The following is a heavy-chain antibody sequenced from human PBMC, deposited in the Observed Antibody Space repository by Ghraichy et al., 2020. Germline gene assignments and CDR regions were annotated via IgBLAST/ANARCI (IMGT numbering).Heavy chain of an antibody. D-gene: IGHD2-21*01. V-gene: IGHV4-4*02. CDR3: ARVPYSYYDMGV. CDR1: GVSITSNSR. Sequence: SETLPLTCAVSGVSITSNSRWSWVRQPPGKGLEWIGEIHDGGSTNYNPSLKSRVTISVDKSKNQFSLKLISVTAADTAVYYCARVPYSYYDMGVWGQGTTVTVSS. J-gene: IGHJ6*02. CDR2: IHDGGST.